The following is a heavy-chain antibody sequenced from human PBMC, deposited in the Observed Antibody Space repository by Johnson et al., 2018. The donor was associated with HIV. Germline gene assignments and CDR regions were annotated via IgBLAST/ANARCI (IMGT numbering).Heavy chain of an antibody. CDR3: ARDRLWFGESDAFDI. CDR2: IRYDGSNK. CDR1: GFTFSSYG. Sequence: QMQLVESGGGVVQPGGSLRLSCAASGFTFSSYGMHWVRQAPGKGLEWVAFIRYDGSNKYYADSVKGRFTISRDNSKNSLYLQMNSLRAEDTAVYYCARDRLWFGESDAFDIWGQGTMVTVSS. J-gene: IGHJ3*02. V-gene: IGHV3-30*02. D-gene: IGHD3-10*01.